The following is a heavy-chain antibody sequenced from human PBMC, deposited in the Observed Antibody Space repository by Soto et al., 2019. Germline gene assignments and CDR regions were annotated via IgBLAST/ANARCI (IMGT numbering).Heavy chain of an antibody. D-gene: IGHD6-25*01. V-gene: IGHV1-2*02. Sequence: QVXLVQSXAELKEPGDSVRVSCEASXXXXXXXXXXXXRQXXXQGLEWMGWINPRFGDTSYAQDFQGRVSMTRDTSISTVYMXXXXXXXXDXXXXXXXXXXXXXXXXXSGNGHGFWGQGTTVTVFS. CDR2: INPRFGDT. CDR3: XXXXXXXXXXXSGNGHGF. J-gene: IGHJ6*02. CDR1: XXXXXXXX.